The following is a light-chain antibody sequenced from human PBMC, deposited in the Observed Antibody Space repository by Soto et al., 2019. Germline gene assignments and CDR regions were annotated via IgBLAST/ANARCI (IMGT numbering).Light chain of an antibody. CDR2: LGS. CDR3: MQALQTPT. V-gene: IGKV2-28*01. Sequence: DIVMTQSPLSLPVTPGEPASISCRSSQSLLHSNGYNYLDWYLQKPGQSPQLLIYLGSNRASGVPDRFSGNGSGTDVTLKISRVEAEDVGVYYCMQALQTPTFGGGTKVEIK. J-gene: IGKJ4*01. CDR1: QSLLHSNGYNY.